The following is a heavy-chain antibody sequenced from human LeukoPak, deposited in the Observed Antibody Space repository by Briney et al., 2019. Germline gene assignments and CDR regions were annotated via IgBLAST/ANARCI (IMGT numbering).Heavy chain of an antibody. J-gene: IGHJ5*02. CDR3: ARLSDGYNTNWFDP. D-gene: IGHD5-24*01. Sequence: PSETLSLTCTVSGGSISSYYWSWIRQPPGKGLEWMGYIYYSGSTNYNPSLKSRVTISVDTSKNQFSLKLSSVTAADTAVYYCARLSDGYNTNWFDPWGQGTLVTVSS. V-gene: IGHV4-59*08. CDR1: GGSISSYY. CDR2: IYYSGST.